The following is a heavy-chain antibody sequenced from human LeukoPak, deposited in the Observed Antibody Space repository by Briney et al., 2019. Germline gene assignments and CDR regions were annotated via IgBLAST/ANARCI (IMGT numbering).Heavy chain of an antibody. CDR1: GGTFSSYA. V-gene: IGHV1-69*05. CDR3: ASASGIAAAGTVPFDY. CDR2: IIPIFGTA. J-gene: IGHJ4*02. Sequence: SVKVSCKASGGTFSSYAISWVRQAPGQGLEWMGGIIPIFGTANYAQKFQGRDTITTDESTSTAYMELSSLRSEDTAVYYCASASGIAAAGTVPFDYWGQGTLVTVSS. D-gene: IGHD6-13*01.